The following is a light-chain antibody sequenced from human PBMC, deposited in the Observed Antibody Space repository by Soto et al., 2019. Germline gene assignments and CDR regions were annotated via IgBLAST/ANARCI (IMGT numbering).Light chain of an antibody. CDR2: AAS. CDR3: QKYNSAPWK. Sequence: DIQMTQSPSSLSASVVYRVTITFRSSQGISNYLAWYQQKPGKVPKLLIYAASTLQSGVPSRFSGSGSGTDFTLTISSLQPEDVATYYCQKYNSAPWKFGQGTKVDIK. J-gene: IGKJ1*01. V-gene: IGKV1-27*01. CDR1: QGISNY.